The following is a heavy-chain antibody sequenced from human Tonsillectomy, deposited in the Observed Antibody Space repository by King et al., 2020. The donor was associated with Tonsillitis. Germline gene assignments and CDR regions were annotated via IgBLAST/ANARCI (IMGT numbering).Heavy chain of an antibody. Sequence: QLQESGPGLVKPSETLSLTCTVSGGSISSNYWSWIRQPAGKGLEWIGRIYTSGSTNYNPSFKSRVTMSVYTSKNQLSLKLSSVTAADTAVYYCARDVVSFWSGYQDGMDVWGQGTTVTVSS. J-gene: IGHJ6*02. CDR2: IYTSGST. V-gene: IGHV4-4*07. CDR3: ARDVVSFWSGYQDGMDV. D-gene: IGHD3-3*01. CDR1: GGSISSNY.